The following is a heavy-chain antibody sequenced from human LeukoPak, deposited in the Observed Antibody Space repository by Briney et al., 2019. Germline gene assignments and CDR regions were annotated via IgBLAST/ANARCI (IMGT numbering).Heavy chain of an antibody. CDR2: INHSGST. CDR3: ARDGGVVVNY. V-gene: IGHV4-34*01. D-gene: IGHD2-15*01. CDR1: GFTFSSYS. J-gene: IGHJ4*02. Sequence: KSGGSLRLSCAASGFTFSSYSMNWVRQPPGKGLEWIGEINHSGSTNYNPSLKSRVTISVDTSKNQFPLKLSSVTAADTAVYYCARDGGVVVNYWGQGTLVTVSS.